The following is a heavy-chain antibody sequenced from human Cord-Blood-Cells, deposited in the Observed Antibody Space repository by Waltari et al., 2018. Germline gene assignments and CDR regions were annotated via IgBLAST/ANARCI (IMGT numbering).Heavy chain of an antibody. CDR3: ARGGGYSYGYYFDY. D-gene: IGHD5-18*01. J-gene: IGHJ4*02. Sequence: QVQLQESGPGLVKPSETLSLTCTVSGYSIRSGYSWGWIRQPPGKGLEWLGSIYHSVCTDYNPARKSRVTRSVDTSKNQFSRKLSSVTAADTAVYYCARGGGYSYGYYFDYWGQGTLVTVSS. CDR2: IYHSVCT. V-gene: IGHV4-38-2*02. CDR1: GYSIRSGYS.